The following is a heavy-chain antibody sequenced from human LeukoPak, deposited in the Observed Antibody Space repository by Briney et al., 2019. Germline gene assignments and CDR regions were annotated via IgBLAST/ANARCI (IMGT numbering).Heavy chain of an antibody. CDR2: IIPILAIA. Sequence: SVKVSCKASGGTFSSYSISWVRQAPGQGLEWVGTIIPILAIANSAQKFQGRVTITADESTSTAYMELSSLRSEDTAVYYCARAPDGPLDYWGQGTLVTVSS. CDR1: GGTFSSYS. CDR3: ARAPDGPLDY. V-gene: IGHV1-69*04. J-gene: IGHJ4*02.